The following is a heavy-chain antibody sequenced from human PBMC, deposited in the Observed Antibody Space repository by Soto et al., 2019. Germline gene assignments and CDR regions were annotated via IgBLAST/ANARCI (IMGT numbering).Heavy chain of an antibody. D-gene: IGHD2-2*01. CDR2: ISYDGSNK. V-gene: IGHV3-30*18. CDR1: GFTFSSYG. Sequence: GSLRLSCAASGFTFSSYGMHLVRQAPGKGLEWVAVISYDGSNKYYADSVKGRFTISRDNSKNTLYLQMNSLRAEDTAVYYCAKDRVPAAHYYYGMDVWGQGTTVTVSS. CDR3: AKDRVPAAHYYYGMDV. J-gene: IGHJ6*02.